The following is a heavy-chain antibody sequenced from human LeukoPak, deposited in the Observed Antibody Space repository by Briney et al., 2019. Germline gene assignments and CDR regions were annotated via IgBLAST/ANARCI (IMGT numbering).Heavy chain of an antibody. CDR2: INHSGST. V-gene: IGHV4-34*01. Sequence: PSETLSLTCAVYGWSFRGYYWSWIRQPPGKGLEWIGEINHSGSTNYDPSLKSRVTISVDTSKNQFSLKLSSVTAADTAVYYCAGFCSGGSCPVAWGQGTLVTVSS. J-gene: IGHJ5*02. CDR3: AGFCSGGSCPVA. D-gene: IGHD2-15*01. CDR1: GWSFRGYY.